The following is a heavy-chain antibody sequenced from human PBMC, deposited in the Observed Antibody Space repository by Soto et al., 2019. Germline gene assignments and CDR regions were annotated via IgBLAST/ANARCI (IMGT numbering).Heavy chain of an antibody. CDR3: ARAQARDSVNY. J-gene: IGHJ4*02. CDR2: IYYSGST. V-gene: IGHV4-31*03. CDR1: GGSISSGGYY. D-gene: IGHD2-21*02. Sequence: TLSLTGTVSGGSISSGGYYWSWIRQHPGKGLEWIGYIYYSGSTYYNPSLKSRVTISVDTSKNQFSLKLSSVTAADTAVYYCARAQARDSVNYWGQGTLVTVSS.